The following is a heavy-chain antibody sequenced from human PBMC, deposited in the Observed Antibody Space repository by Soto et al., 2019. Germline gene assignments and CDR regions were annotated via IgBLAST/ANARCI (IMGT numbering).Heavy chain of an antibody. CDR2: IFSNDEK. V-gene: IGHV2-26*01. J-gene: IGHJ4*02. CDR1: GFSLSNARMG. D-gene: IGHD6-13*01. CDR3: ARIQPYSSTYDY. Sequence: QVTLKESGPGLVKPTATLTLTCTVSGFSLSNARMGVSWIRQPPGKALEWLAHIFSNDEKSYSTSLKSRLTISKDTSKSQVVLTMTNMDPVDTATYYCARIQPYSSTYDYWGQGTLVTVSS.